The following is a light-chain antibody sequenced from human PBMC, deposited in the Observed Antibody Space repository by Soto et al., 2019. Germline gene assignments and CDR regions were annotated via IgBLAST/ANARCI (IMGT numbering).Light chain of an antibody. CDR1: SSDVGGYDF. V-gene: IGLV2-8*01. J-gene: IGLJ1*01. CDR3: SSFVGGNIYV. Sequence: QSVLTRPPSASGSPGQSVTISCTGTSSDVGGYDFVAWHQQHPGKAPRLMIYDVSKRPSGVPDRFSGSKSGYTASLTVSGLQAEDEADYYCSSFVGGNIYVFGTGTKVTVL. CDR2: DVS.